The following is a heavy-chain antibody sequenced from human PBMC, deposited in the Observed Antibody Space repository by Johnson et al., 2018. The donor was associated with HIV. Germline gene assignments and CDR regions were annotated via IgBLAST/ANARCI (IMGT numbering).Heavy chain of an antibody. CDR2: ISGSGGST. V-gene: IGHV3-23*04. CDR1: GFTFSSYA. D-gene: IGHD6-13*01. Sequence: VQLVESGGGVVQPGRSLRLSCAASGFTFSSYAMSWVRQAPGKGLEWVSAISGSGGSTYYADSVKGRFTISRDNAKNSLFLHMNSLRAEDTALYYCAKSIDAAADDAFDIWGQGTMVTVSS. CDR3: AKSIDAAADDAFDI. J-gene: IGHJ3*02.